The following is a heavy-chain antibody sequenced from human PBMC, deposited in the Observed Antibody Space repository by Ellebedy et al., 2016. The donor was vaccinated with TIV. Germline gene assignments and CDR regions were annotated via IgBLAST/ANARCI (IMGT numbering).Heavy chain of an antibody. CDR1: GYTFTGYY. V-gene: IGHV1-2*02. CDR3: ARDQVYCGGDCSGLQSDY. Sequence: ASVKVSCKASGYTFTGYYMHWVRQAPGQGLEWMGWINPNSGGTNYAQKFQGRVTMTRDTSISTAYMELSRLRSDDTAVYYCARDQVYCGGDCSGLQSDYWGQGTLVTVSS. J-gene: IGHJ4*02. D-gene: IGHD2-21*02. CDR2: INPNSGGT.